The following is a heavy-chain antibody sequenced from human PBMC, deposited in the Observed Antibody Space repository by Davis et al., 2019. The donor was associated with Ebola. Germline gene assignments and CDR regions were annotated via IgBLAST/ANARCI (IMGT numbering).Heavy chain of an antibody. V-gene: IGHV3-33*01. CDR2: IWYDGSNK. J-gene: IGHJ4*02. CDR1: GFTFSSYG. D-gene: IGHD6-19*01. Sequence: GESLKISCAASGFTFSSYGMHWVRQAPGKGLEWVAVIWYDGSNKYYADSVKGRFTISRDNSKNTLYLQMNSLRAEDTAVYYCARGSGWYVYWGQGTLVTVSS. CDR3: ARGSGWYVY.